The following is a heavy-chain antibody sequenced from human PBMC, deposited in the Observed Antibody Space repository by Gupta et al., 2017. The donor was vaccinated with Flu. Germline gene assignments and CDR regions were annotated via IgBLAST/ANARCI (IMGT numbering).Heavy chain of an antibody. D-gene: IGHD3-3*01. CDR2: IYHSGST. CDR3: ARGGSVGVETPVRTRPRYYMDV. J-gene: IGHJ6*03. CDR1: GDSIRNNFW. V-gene: IGHV4-4*02. Sequence: QVQLQESGPGLVKPSGTLSLSCTVSGDSIRNNFWWTWVRQPPGKGLEWSGEIYHSGSTYYNTSLKTRVSITVDESKNEFSLKLYSVTAADTAVYYCARGGSVGVETPVRTRPRYYMDVWGKGTTVTVSS.